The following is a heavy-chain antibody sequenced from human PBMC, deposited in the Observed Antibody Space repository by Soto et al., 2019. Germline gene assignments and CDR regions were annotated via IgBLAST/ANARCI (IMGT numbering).Heavy chain of an antibody. J-gene: IGHJ5*02. V-gene: IGHV4-4*07. CDR2: VRHTGDT. CDR1: GASIKSYH. Sequence: QVQLQESGPGLVKPSETLSLTCAVSGASIKSYHWSWIRQPAGKGLEWVGRVRHTGDTNYNPSLKSRVTMTMDTSRNEISLKMTSVTAADTAVYFCAKDVSSRRWFDPWGQGVLVIVS. CDR3: AKDVSSRRWFDP.